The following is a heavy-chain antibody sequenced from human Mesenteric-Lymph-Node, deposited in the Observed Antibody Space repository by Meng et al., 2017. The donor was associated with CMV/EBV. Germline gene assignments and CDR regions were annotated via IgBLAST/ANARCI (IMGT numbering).Heavy chain of an antibody. CDR2: IYYNGST. CDR3: ARAPVTIFGVEYWFDP. V-gene: IGHV4-59*02. CDR1: GGSVSGYY. J-gene: IGHJ5*02. D-gene: IGHD3-3*01. Sequence: SQTRSLTGTVSGGSVSGYYWSWIRQPPGKGLEWIGYIYYNGSTDYNPFLNSRVTISVDTSKNQFSLKLSSVTAADTAVYYCARAPVTIFGVEYWFDPWGQGTLVTVSS.